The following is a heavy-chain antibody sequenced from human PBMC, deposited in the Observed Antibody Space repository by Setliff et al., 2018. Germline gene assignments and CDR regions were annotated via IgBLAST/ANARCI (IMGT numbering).Heavy chain of an antibody. CDR1: GYTFTSYD. CDR3: AGVLRDYYGSGSYYNWFDP. D-gene: IGHD3-10*01. V-gene: IGHV1-8*02. J-gene: IGHJ5*02. Sequence: ASVKVSCKASGYTFTSYDINWVRQATGQGLEWMGWMNPNSGNTGYAQKFQGRVTMTRNTSISTAYMDLSSLRFEDTAVYFCAGVLRDYYGSGSYYNWFDPWGQGTLVTSPQ. CDR2: MNPNSGNT.